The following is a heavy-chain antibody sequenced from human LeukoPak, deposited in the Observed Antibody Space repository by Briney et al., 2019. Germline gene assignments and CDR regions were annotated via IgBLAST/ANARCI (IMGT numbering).Heavy chain of an antibody. CDR1: GFMFEHLA. V-gene: IGHV3-9*01. D-gene: IGHD5-12*01. CDR3: AKGHSGYDPLFF. J-gene: IGHJ4*02. Sequence: PGGSLRLSCTGSGFMFEHLAMHWVRQVPGKGLEWVSAITWNSGNLDYADSVKGRFTISRDNSKKSLYLQMNSLRVDDTAVYCCAKGHSGYDPLFFWGQGALVTVSS. CDR2: ITWNSGNL.